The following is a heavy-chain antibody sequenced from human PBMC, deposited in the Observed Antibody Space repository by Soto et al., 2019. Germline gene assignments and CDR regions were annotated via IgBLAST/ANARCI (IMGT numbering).Heavy chain of an antibody. D-gene: IGHD2-2*01. V-gene: IGHV1-18*01. CDR1: GGTFSSYT. CDR3: ASTGYCSSTSCHRYYYYYYMDV. J-gene: IGHJ6*03. CDR2: ISANNGNT. Sequence: ASVKVSCKASGGTFSSYTISCVRQAPGQGLEWMGRISANNGNTNYAQKLQGRVTMTTDTSTSTAYMELRSLRSDDTAVYYCASTGYCSSTSCHRYYYYYYMDVWGKGTTVTLSS.